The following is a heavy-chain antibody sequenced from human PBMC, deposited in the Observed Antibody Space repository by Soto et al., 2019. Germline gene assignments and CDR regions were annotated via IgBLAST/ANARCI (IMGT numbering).Heavy chain of an antibody. J-gene: IGHJ5*02. CDR1: GYTFIDYY. V-gene: IGHV1-2*02. D-gene: IGHD6-13*01. CDR3: ARDYSDSSSSNWFDP. Sequence: ASVKVSCKASGYTFIDYYMHWVRQAPGQGLEWMGWIYPKSGGTKYAQKLQGRVTMTRDTSISTTYMELSRLTSDDTGVYYCARDYSDSSSSNWFDPWAQGTLVTVSS. CDR2: IYPKSGGT.